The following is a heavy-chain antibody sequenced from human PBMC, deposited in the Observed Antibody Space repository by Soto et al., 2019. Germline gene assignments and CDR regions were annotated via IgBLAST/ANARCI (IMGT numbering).Heavy chain of an antibody. CDR1: VFTFSSYA. Sequence: GWSLRLSCASSVFTFSSYAMHWVRQAPGKGLEWVAVISYDGSNKYYADSVKGRFTISRDNSKNTLYLQMNSLRAEDTAVYYCAREYRYGSGPGYWGQGTLVTVSS. D-gene: IGHD5-18*01. J-gene: IGHJ4*02. CDR2: ISYDGSNK. CDR3: AREYRYGSGPGY. V-gene: IGHV3-30-3*01.